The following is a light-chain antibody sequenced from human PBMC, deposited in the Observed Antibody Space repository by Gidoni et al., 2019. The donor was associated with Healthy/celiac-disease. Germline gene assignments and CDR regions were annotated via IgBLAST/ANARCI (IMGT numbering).Light chain of an antibody. J-gene: IGKJ2*04. V-gene: IGKV1-39*01. CDR1: QSISSY. Sequence: DIQMTQSPSSLSASVGDRVTITCRAIQSISSYLNWYQQKPGKAPKLLIYAASSLQSGVPTRFSGSGSGTDFTLTISSLQPEDFATYYCQQSYSTPRSFXXXTKLEIK. CDR3: QQSYSTPRS. CDR2: AAS.